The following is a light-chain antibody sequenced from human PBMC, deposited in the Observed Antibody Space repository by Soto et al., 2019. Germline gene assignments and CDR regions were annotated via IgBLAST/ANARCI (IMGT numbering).Light chain of an antibody. CDR3: SSYTTSSTKV. J-gene: IGLJ1*01. CDR1: SSDIGGYKH. CDR2: EVS. V-gene: IGLV2-14*01. Sequence: QSALTQPASVSGSPGQSITISCTGTSSDIGGYKHVSWYQQHPGKAPKLMIYEVSNRPSGVSNRFSGSKSGNTASLTISGLQAEDEADYYCSSYTTSSTKVLGTGTSLTVL.